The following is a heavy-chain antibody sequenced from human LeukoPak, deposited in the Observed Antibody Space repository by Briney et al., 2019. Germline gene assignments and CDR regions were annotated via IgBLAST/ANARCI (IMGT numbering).Heavy chain of an antibody. V-gene: IGHV3-23*01. CDR2: ISGSGGST. CDR1: GFTFSSYA. Sequence: GGSLRLSCAASGFTFSSYAMSWVRQAPGKGLEWVSAISGSGGSTYYADSVKGRFTISRDNSKNTLYLQMNSLRAEDTAVYYCAKLPLWFGELLSLYFDYWGQGTLVTVSS. D-gene: IGHD3-10*01. CDR3: AKLPLWFGELLSLYFDY. J-gene: IGHJ4*02.